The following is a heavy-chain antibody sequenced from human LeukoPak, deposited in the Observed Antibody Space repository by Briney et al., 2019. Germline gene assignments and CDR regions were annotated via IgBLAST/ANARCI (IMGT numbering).Heavy chain of an antibody. CDR3: AKGGGNYYDSSGYYNYFDY. J-gene: IGHJ4*02. D-gene: IGHD3-22*01. CDR2: FSGGGGRA. Sequence: GGSLRLSCAASGFTFSIYAMYWVRQAPGKGLEWVSAFSGGGGRAYYADSVKGRFTISRDNYKNTLFLQMNSLRAEDTAVYHCAKGGGNYYDSSGYYNYFDYWGQGTLVTVSS. V-gene: IGHV3-23*01. CDR1: GFTFSIYA.